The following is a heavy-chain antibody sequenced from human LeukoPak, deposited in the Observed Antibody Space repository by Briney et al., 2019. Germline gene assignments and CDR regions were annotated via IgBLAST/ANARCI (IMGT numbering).Heavy chain of an antibody. V-gene: IGHV3-7*01. CDR2: IKDDGNEE. CDR1: GFNFNSHW. J-gene: IGHJ4*02. Sequence: GGSLRLLCAASGFNFNSHWMTWVPQAPGKGLEWVASIKDDGNEEQYVDSVEGRFPISRGNSEQPLYLHVSSLGTEDTAVYYCARLSDNPDGTAYRPFDFWGQGTLVTVSS. D-gene: IGHD2/OR15-2a*01. CDR3: ARLSDNPDGTAYRPFDF.